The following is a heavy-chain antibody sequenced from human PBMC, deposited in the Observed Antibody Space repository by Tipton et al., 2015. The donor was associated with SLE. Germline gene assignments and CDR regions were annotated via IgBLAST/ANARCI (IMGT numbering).Heavy chain of an antibody. CDR2: IYYSGST. J-gene: IGHJ1*01. CDR3: ARGRGYGDPEYFQH. CDR1: GGSISSYY. Sequence: TLSLTCTVSGGSISSYYWSWIRQPPGKGLEWIGYIYYSGSTNYNPPLKSRVTISVDTSKNQFSLKLSSVTAADTAVYYCARGRGYGDPEYFQHWGQGTLVTVSS. V-gene: IGHV4-59*01. D-gene: IGHD4-17*01.